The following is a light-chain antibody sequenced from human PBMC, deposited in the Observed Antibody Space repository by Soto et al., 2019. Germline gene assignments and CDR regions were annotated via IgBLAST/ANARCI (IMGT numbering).Light chain of an antibody. CDR2: DAS. V-gene: IGKV3-11*01. J-gene: IGKJ4*01. CDR3: QQRSNWPPETT. Sequence: EIVLTQSPATLSLSPGERATLSCRASQSVRSYLAWYQQKPGQAPRLLIYDASNRATGIPARFSGSGSGTDFTLTISSLEPEDFAVYYCQQRSNWPPETTFGGGNKVEIK. CDR1: QSVRSY.